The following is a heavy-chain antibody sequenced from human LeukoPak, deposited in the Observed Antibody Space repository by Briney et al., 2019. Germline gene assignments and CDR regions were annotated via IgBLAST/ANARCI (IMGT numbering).Heavy chain of an antibody. J-gene: IGHJ4*02. D-gene: IGHD1-26*01. V-gene: IGHV4-39*01. Sequence: PSETLSLTCTVSGGSISSSSYYWDWIRQPPGKGLEWVGSIHHSGTTYYNPSLKSRVTISVDTSKNQFSLKLSSMTAADTAVYQCARRYGSGSYADYWGQGTLVTVSS. CDR3: ARRYGSGSYADY. CDR1: GGSISSSSYY. CDR2: IHHSGTT.